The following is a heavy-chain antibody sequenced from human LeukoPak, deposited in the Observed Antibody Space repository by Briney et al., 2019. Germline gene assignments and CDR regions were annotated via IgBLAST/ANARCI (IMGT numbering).Heavy chain of an antibody. Sequence: SETLSLTCTVSGGSISSYYWSWIRQPPGKGLEWIGYIFYSGSTNYNPSLKSRVTISVDTSKNQFSLKLSSVTAADTAVYYCAGGGTMTTAPLWGQGTLVTVSS. CDR2: IFYSGST. V-gene: IGHV4-59*08. J-gene: IGHJ4*02. D-gene: IGHD4-17*01. CDR3: AGGGTMTTAPL. CDR1: GGSISSYY.